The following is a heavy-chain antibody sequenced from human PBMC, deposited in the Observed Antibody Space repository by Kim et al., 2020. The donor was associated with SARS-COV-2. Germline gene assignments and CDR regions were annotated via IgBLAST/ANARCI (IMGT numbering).Heavy chain of an antibody. V-gene: IGHV4-39*01. J-gene: IGHJ4*02. CDR2: IYYSGST. Sequence: SETLSLTCTVSGGSISTSNYFWGWIRQPPGTGLEWIGNIYYSGSTYYNPSLKSRVTISVDTSKNQFSLKLSSVTAADTAVYYCARSAYTSGWYDYWGQGTLVTVSS. CDR1: GGSISTSNYF. D-gene: IGHD6-19*01. CDR3: ARSAYTSGWYDY.